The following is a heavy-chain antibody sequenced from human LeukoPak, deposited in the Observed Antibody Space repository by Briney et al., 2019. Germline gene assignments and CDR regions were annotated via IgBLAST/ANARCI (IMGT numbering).Heavy chain of an antibody. D-gene: IGHD2/OR15-2a*01. Sequence: PSETLSLTYTVSGGSISSGGYYWSWIRQHPGKGLEWIGYIYYSGSTYYNPSLKSRVTISVDTSKNQFSLKLSSVTAADTAVYYCARRLSANWYFDLWGRGTLVTVSS. CDR2: IYYSGST. V-gene: IGHV4-31*03. CDR3: ARRLSANWYFDL. J-gene: IGHJ2*01. CDR1: GGSISSGGYY.